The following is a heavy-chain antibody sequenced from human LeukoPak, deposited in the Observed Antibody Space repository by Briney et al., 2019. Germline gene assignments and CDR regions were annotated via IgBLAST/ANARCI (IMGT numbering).Heavy chain of an antibody. D-gene: IGHD4-23*01. CDR1: GFTFSNYG. CDR2: IWYDGSNK. V-gene: IGHV3-30*02. CDR3: AKDSGGNQFSYYMDV. J-gene: IGHJ6*03. Sequence: GRSLRLSCAPSGFTFSNYGIHWVRQAPGKGLEWVAFIWYDGSNKYYADSVKGRFTISRDNSKNTLYLQMNSLRAEDTAVYYCAKDSGGNQFSYYMDVWGKGTTVTVS.